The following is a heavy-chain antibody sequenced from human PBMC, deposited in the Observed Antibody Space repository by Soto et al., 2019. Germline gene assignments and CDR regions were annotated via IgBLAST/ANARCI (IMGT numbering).Heavy chain of an antibody. CDR1: GGSLSGFH. D-gene: IGHD3-10*01. V-gene: IGHV4-34*01. CDR3: ARGRRVRGVTIRYDGMGV. CDR2: INQSGTT. Sequence: QVQLQQWGAGLLKPSETLSLTCGVYGGSLSGFHWNWIRQPPGKGLEWIGEINQSGTTNYNSSLKSRLTISVDTSKNQFSLNLTSVTAADMSVYYCARGRRVRGVTIRYDGMGVWGQGTTVTVSS. J-gene: IGHJ6*02.